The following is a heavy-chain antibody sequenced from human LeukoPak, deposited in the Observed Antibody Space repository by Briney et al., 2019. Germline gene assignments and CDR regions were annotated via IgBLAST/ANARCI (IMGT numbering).Heavy chain of an antibody. V-gene: IGHV3-23*01. J-gene: IGHJ4*02. D-gene: IGHD3-22*01. CDR1: GFTFSSYA. Sequence: GGSLRLSCEASGFTFSSYAMSWVRQAPGKGLEWVSAISGSGGSTYYADSVKGRFTISRDNSKNTLYLQMNSLRAEDTAVYYCAKALTYYYDSSDNYWGQGTLVTVSS. CDR2: ISGSGGST. CDR3: AKALTYYYDSSDNY.